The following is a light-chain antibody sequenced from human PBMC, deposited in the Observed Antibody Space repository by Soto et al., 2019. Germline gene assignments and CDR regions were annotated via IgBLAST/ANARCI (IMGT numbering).Light chain of an antibody. CDR2: DAS. Sequence: DIHMTQSPSTLSASVGDRVTITCRASQSISSRLAWYKQKPGKAPKLLIYDASILESGVPSRFSGVGSGTDFTLTISSLQPDDFATYYCQQYNSYSSTFGQGTKVEIK. J-gene: IGKJ1*01. CDR1: QSISSR. V-gene: IGKV1-5*01. CDR3: QQYNSYSST.